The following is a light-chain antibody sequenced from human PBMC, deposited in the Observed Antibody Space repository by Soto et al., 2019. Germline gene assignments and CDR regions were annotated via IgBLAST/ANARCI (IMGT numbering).Light chain of an antibody. CDR3: LQDYSYPRT. J-gene: IGKJ1*01. V-gene: IGKV1-6*01. Sequence: AIQMTQSPSSLSTSVGDRVTITCRASQGIRNDLGWYQQRPGKAPKLLIYATSNLQTRVPSRFSVSGSGTDFTLTISSLRTEDFATYYCLQDYSYPRTFGQGTKVEI. CDR1: QGIRND. CDR2: ATS.